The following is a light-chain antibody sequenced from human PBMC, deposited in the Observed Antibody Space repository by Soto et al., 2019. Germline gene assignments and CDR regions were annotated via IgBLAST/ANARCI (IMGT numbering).Light chain of an antibody. V-gene: IGKV3-20*01. CDR1: QSVSSTY. CDR3: QHYGSSPPMYT. CDR2: GAS. Sequence: EIVLTQSPGTLSLSPGERATLSCRASQSVSSTYIAWYLLNPGKAPRLLIYGASTRATGIPDRFSGSGSGTYFTLTISRLEPEDFAVYYCQHYGSSPPMYTFGQGTNLEIK. J-gene: IGKJ2*01.